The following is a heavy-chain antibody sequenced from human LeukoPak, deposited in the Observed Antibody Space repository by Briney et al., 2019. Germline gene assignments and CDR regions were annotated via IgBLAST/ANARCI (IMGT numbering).Heavy chain of an antibody. CDR2: VHYSGTA. V-gene: IGHV4-59*01. Sequence: SETLSLTCTVADGSITNYDLSWVRQPPGKGLEVIGHVHYSGTANYNPSLRSRVTISIDTSKKHFFLKLKSVTAADTAVYYCARGYGDFRVEGRYFHSWGQGTLVTVSS. CDR3: ARGYGDFRVEGRYFHS. D-gene: IGHD4-17*01. J-gene: IGHJ4*02. CDR1: DGSITNYD.